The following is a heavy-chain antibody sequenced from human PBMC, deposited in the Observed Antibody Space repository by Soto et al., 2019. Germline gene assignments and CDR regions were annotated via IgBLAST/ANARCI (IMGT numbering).Heavy chain of an antibody. CDR2: IYHSGST. CDR3: ARGDCSGGSCYSVDI. J-gene: IGHJ3*02. Sequence: PSETLSLTCAVSGGSFSSINWCSWVRQPPGKGLEWIGEIYHSGSTNYNPSLKSRVTISVDKSKNQFSLKLSSVTAADTAVYYCARGDCSGGSCYSVDIWGQGTMVT. V-gene: IGHV4-4*02. CDR1: GGSFSSINW. D-gene: IGHD2-15*01.